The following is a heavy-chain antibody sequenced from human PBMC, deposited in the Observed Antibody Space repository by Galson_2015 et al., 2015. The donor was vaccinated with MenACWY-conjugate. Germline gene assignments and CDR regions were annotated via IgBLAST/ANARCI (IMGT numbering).Heavy chain of an antibody. D-gene: IGHD3-10*01. CDR2: IYYSGST. CDR1: GGSISSYY. J-gene: IGHJ4*02. Sequence: ETLSLTCTVSGGSISSYYWSWIRQPPGKGLEWIGYIYYSGSTNYNPSLKSRVTISVDTSKNQFSLKLSSVTAADTAVYYCARVTPRFGESLGFDYWGQGTLVTVSS. CDR3: ARVTPRFGESLGFDY. V-gene: IGHV4-59*01.